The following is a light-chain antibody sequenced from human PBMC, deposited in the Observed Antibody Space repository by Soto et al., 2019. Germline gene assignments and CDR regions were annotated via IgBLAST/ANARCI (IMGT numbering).Light chain of an antibody. Sequence: HSALTQPASLSGPPGQSITISCAGNSSDVGAYTYVSWYQQHPGKAPKLMIYDVSNRPSGVSNRFSGSKSGNTAFLIISGLQAEGEADYYCTSYTSNSTPYVFGGGNKVTVL. V-gene: IGLV2-14*01. J-gene: IGLJ1*01. CDR3: TSYTSNSTPYV. CDR1: SSDVGAYTY. CDR2: DVS.